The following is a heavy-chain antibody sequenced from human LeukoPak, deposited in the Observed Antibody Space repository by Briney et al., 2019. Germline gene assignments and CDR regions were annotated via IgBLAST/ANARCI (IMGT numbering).Heavy chain of an antibody. V-gene: IGHV1-58*02. CDR2: IVVGSGNT. CDR1: GFTFTSSA. CDR3: AADNIAAAGTPFDY. Sequence: GTSVEVSCKASGFTFTSSAMQWVRQARGQRLEWIGWIVVGSGNTSYAQKFQERVTITRDMSTSTAYMELSSLRSEDTAVYYCAADNIAAAGTPFDYWGQGTLVTVTS. D-gene: IGHD6-13*01. J-gene: IGHJ4*02.